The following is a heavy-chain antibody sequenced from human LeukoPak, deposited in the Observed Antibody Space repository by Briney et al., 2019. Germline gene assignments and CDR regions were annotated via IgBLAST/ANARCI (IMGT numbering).Heavy chain of an antibody. V-gene: IGHV1-69*13. CDR2: IIPIFGTA. Sequence: SVKVSCKASGGTFSSYAISWVQQAPGQGLEWMGGIIPIFGTANYAQKFQGRVTITADESTSTAYMELSSLRSEDTAVYYCARDLNGGIAAAGTGDNWFDPWGQGTLVTVSS. CDR3: ARDLNGGIAAAGTGDNWFDP. D-gene: IGHD6-13*01. J-gene: IGHJ5*02. CDR1: GGTFSSYA.